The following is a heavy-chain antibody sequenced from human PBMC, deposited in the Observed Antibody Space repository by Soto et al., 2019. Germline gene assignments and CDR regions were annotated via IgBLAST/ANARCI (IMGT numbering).Heavy chain of an antibody. CDR2: SSATGAGT. D-gene: IGHD1-7*01. J-gene: IGHJ4*02. V-gene: IGHV3-23*01. CDR1: GFAFSSYG. CDR3: AKDRRAGGNYGFYSDF. Sequence: EVQLLDSGGGLLQPGGSMSRSCAGSGFAFSSYGMTLVRQAPGTGLEWVTFSSATGAGTYYADSAKGRFTISRDNSKNTLYLQMTSLRADDTAVYYCAKDRRAGGNYGFYSDFWGQGALVIVSS.